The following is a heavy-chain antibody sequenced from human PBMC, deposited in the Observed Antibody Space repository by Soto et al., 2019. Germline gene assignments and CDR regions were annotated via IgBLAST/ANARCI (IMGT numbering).Heavy chain of an antibody. D-gene: IGHD1-26*01. J-gene: IGHJ3*01. CDR1: GFTFSYYW. Sequence: EVQLLESGGGLVQPGESLRLSCAASGFTFSYYWMHWVRQAPGMGLVWVSRIHSDGSSTTYADSVKGRFTISRENARNTLYLQMNSLRAEDTAVYYCARGDRGAFDLWGQGTVLTVSS. CDR2: IHSDGSST. CDR3: ARGDRGAFDL. V-gene: IGHV3-74*01.